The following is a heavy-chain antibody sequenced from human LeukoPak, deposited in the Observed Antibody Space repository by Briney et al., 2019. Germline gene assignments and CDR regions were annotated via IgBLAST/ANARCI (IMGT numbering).Heavy chain of an antibody. V-gene: IGHV3-23*01. D-gene: IGHD2-15*01. CDR2: ISGSGGST. J-gene: IGHJ5*02. CDR1: GFTFSSYA. CDR3: AREPDIVVVVAATMFDP. Sequence: GGSLRLSCAASGFTFSSYAMSWVRQAPGKGLEWVSAISGSGGSTYYADSVKGRFTISRDNSKNTLYLQMNSLRAEDTAVYYCAREPDIVVVVAATMFDPWGQGTLVTVSS.